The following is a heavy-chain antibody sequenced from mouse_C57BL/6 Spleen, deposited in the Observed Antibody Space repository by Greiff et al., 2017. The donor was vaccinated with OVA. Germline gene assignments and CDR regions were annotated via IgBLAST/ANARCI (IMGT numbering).Heavy chain of an antibody. CDR1: GYTFTSYW. Sequence: VKLQQPGAELVMPGASVTLSCKASGYTFTSYWMHWVKQRPGQGLEWIGEIDPSDSYTNYNQKFKGKSTLTVDKSSSTAYMQLSSLTSEDSAVYYCARSGLGYAMDYWGQGTSVTVSS. V-gene: IGHV1-69*01. CDR2: IDPSDSYT. J-gene: IGHJ4*01. D-gene: IGHD4-1*01. CDR3: ARSGLGYAMDY.